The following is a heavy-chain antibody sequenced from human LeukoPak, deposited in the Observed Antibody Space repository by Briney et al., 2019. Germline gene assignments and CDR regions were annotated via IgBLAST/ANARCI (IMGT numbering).Heavy chain of an antibody. Sequence: GGSLRLSCAASGFTVSNYYMNWVRQAPGKGLEWVSHITASGTAMFYADSVKGRFTISRDNAKNSLYLQMNSLRDEDTAVYYCASSGSYRFDYWGQGTLVTVSS. CDR1: GFTVSNYY. J-gene: IGHJ4*02. V-gene: IGHV3-48*02. D-gene: IGHD1-26*01. CDR3: ASSGSYRFDY. CDR2: ITASGTAM.